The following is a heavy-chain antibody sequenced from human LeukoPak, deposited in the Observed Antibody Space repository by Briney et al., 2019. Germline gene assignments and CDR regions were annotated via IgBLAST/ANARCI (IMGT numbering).Heavy chain of an antibody. D-gene: IGHD3-22*01. Sequence: PSETLSLTCLVSGVSPTTNYWSWFRQPPGPGLEWIGCIYYTGSTNYNPSLKSRVTISVDTSKNQFSLKLSSVTAADTAVYYCARSKYYYESGIWGQGTLVTVSS. CDR1: GVSPTTNY. CDR3: ARSKYYYESGI. CDR2: IYYTGST. J-gene: IGHJ4*02. V-gene: IGHV4-59*01.